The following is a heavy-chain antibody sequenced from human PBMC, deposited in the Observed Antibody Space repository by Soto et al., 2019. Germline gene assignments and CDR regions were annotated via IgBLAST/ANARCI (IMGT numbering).Heavy chain of an antibody. J-gene: IGHJ4*02. CDR2: IGTAGDT. CDR1: GFTFSSYD. V-gene: IGHV3-13*01. D-gene: IGHD4-17*01. Sequence: PGGSLRLSCAAAGFTFSSYDRHWVRQATGKGLEWVSAIGTAGDTYYPGSVKGRFTISRENAKNSLYLQMNSLRAGDTAVYYCARDHDYGDYDYWGQGTLVTVSS. CDR3: ARDHDYGDYDY.